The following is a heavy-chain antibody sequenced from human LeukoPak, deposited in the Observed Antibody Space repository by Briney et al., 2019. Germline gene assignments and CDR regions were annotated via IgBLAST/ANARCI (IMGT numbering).Heavy chain of an antibody. Sequence: GRSLRLSCAASGFTFSSYAMHWVRQAPGKGLEWVAVISYDGSNKYYADSVKGRFTISRDNAKNSLYLQMNSLRAEDTAVYYCARDLGSSSPNAYWGQGTLVTVSS. V-gene: IGHV3-30*04. D-gene: IGHD6-13*01. CDR3: ARDLGSSSPNAY. J-gene: IGHJ4*02. CDR1: GFTFSSYA. CDR2: ISYDGSNK.